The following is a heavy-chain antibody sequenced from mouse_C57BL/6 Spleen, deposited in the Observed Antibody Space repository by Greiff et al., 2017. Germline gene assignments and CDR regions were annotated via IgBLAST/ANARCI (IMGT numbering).Heavy chain of an antibody. CDR3: ARSGTGRGNVDY. V-gene: IGHV1-69*01. CDR2: IDPSDSYT. CDR1: GYTFTSYW. J-gene: IGHJ2*01. Sequence: QVQLQQPGAELVMPGASVKLSCKASGYTFTSYWMHWVKQRPGQGLEWIGEIDPSDSYTNYNQKFKGKSTLTVDKSSSTAYMQLSSLTSEDSAVYYCARSGTGRGNVDYWGQGTTLTVSS. D-gene: IGHD4-1*01.